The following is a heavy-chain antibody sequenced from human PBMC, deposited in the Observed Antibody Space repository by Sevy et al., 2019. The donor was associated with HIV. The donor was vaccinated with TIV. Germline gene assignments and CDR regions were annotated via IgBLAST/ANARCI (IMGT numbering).Heavy chain of an antibody. J-gene: IGHJ5*02. CDR3: ARGYCSSTSXYTGGYDP. D-gene: IGHD2-2*02. Sequence: ASVKVSCKASGYTXTSYYMHWXRQAPGQGLEWMXIXNPSGGSTSYAQKFQGRVTMTRETSTSTVYMELSSLRSEDTAVYYCARGYCSSTSXYTGGYDPXGQXTLVTVSS. CDR1: GYTXTSYY. CDR2: XNPSGGST. V-gene: IGHV1-46*01.